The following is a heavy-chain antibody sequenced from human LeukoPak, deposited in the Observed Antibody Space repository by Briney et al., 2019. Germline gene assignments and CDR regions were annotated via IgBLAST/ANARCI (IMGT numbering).Heavy chain of an antibody. D-gene: IGHD5-12*01. V-gene: IGHV4-30-2*01. CDR3: ARSGDIVATYFDY. CDR1: GCSISSGGYS. J-gene: IGHJ4*02. Sequence: SETLSLTCAVSGCSISSGGYSWSWIRQPPGKGLEWIGYIYHSGSTYYNPSLKSRLTISVDRSKNQFSLKLSSVTAADTAVYYCARSGDIVATYFDYWGQGTLVTVSS. CDR2: IYHSGST.